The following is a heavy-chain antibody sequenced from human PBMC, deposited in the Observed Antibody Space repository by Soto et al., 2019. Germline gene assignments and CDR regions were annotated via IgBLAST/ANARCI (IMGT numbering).Heavy chain of an antibody. J-gene: IGHJ4*02. D-gene: IGHD3-10*01. CDR3: ATYGSGTYKPTTFDY. V-gene: IGHV4-31*03. CDR2: IYYSGST. CDR1: GGSISSGGYY. Sequence: SETLSLTCTVSGGSISSGGYYWSWIRQLPGRGLEWIGYIYYSGSTYYNPSLKSRVSISVDTSKNQFSLKLSSMTAADTAVYYCATYGSGTYKPTTFDYWGQGTLVTVSS.